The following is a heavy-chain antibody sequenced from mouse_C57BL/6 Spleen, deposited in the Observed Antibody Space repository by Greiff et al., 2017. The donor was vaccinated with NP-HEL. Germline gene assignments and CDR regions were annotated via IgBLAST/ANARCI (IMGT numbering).Heavy chain of an antibody. Sequence: QVTLKVSGPGILQPSQTLSLTCSFSGFSLSTFGMGVGWIRQPSGKGLEWLAHIWWDDDKYYNPALKSRLTISKDTSKNQVFLKIANVDTADTATYYCARMGTYYSNYGGYFDVWGTGTTVTVSS. CDR1: GFSLSTFGMG. D-gene: IGHD2-5*01. CDR3: ARMGTYYSNYGGYFDV. J-gene: IGHJ1*03. V-gene: IGHV8-8*01. CDR2: IWWDDDK.